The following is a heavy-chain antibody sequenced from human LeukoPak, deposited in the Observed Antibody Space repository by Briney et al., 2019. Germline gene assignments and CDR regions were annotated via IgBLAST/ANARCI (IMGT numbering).Heavy chain of an antibody. CDR1: GGSFSSYY. CDR2: IYHDGNT. J-gene: IGHJ4*02. V-gene: IGHV4-34*01. D-gene: IGHD1/OR15-1a*01. CDR3: ARLEIRTTWYAFDY. Sequence: PSETLSLTCAVYGGSFSSYYWSWIRQPPGKGLEWIAEIYHDGNTNYNPSLKSRVTISVDTSNNHFSLKLSSVTAADTAVYYCARLEIRTTWYAFDYWGRGTLVTVSS.